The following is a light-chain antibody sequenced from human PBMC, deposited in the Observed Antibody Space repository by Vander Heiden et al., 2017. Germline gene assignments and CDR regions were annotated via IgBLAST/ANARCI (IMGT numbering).Light chain of an antibody. J-gene: IGLJ2*01. CDR1: KLGDKY. CDR3: PEWDSSTAV. V-gene: IGLV3-1*01. Sequence: SYELTQPPSVSVSPGQTASITCSGDKLGDKYACWYQQKPGQSPVLVIYQDSKRPSGIPERFYGSNAGTTANLNISGTQAVEDAYEYCPEWDSSTAVFGGGTKLTVL. CDR2: QDS.